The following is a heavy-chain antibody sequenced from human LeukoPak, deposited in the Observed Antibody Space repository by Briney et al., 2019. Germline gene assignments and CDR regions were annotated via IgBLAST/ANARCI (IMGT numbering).Heavy chain of an antibody. CDR3: VKDPRDTYGTNWFVS. CDR1: GFSFGNYA. D-gene: IGHD2-21*01. Sequence: GGSLRLSCVASGFSFGNYAMSCVRQAPGKGLQWVSQISGTGGATWYAGFARDRFTISRDNSKKTLYLQMSGLRVEDTAMYYCVKDPRDTYGTNWFVSWGQGTLLIVSS. V-gene: IGHV3-23*01. J-gene: IGHJ5*01. CDR2: ISGTGGAT.